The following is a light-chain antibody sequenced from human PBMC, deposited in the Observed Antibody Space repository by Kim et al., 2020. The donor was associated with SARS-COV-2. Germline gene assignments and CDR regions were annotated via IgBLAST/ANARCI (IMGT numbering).Light chain of an antibody. Sequence: ETVMTQSPVTLSVSPGERVTVSCRTSQSVSSNLAWYHQKPGQAPRLLIYGASTRAAGIPGRFSGGGSGTEFTLTISSLQSEDFAVYFCHQYNNWPPTFGQGTKVDIK. CDR1: QSVSSN. J-gene: IGKJ1*01. CDR3: HQYNNWPPT. V-gene: IGKV3-15*01. CDR2: GAS.